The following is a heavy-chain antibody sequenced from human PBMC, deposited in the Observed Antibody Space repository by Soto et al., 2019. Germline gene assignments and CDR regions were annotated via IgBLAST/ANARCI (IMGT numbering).Heavy chain of an antibody. CDR2: IYYSGST. V-gene: IGHV4-39*01. J-gene: IGHJ6*02. D-gene: IGHD6-6*01. CDR1: GGSISSSSYY. CDR3: ARHIGIAAPGYYYGMDV. Sequence: SETLSLTCTVSGGSISSSSYYWGWIRQPPGKGLEWIGSIYYSGSTYYNPSLKSRVTISVDTSKNQFSLKLSSVTAADTAVYYCARHIGIAAPGYYYGMDVWGQGTTVTVSS.